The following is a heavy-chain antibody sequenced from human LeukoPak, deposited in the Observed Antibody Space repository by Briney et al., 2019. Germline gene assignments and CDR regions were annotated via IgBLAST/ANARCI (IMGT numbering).Heavy chain of an antibody. CDR3: AKGAYCGGDCYSDYFDY. CDR2: ISYDGSNK. CDR1: GFTFSSYG. Sequence: GGSLRLSCAASGFTFSSYGMHWVRQAPGKGLEWVAVISYDGSNKYYADSVKGRFTISRDNSKNTLYLQMNSLRAEDTAVYYCAKGAYCGGDCYSDYFDYWGQGTLVTVSS. J-gene: IGHJ4*02. D-gene: IGHD2-21*02. V-gene: IGHV3-30*18.